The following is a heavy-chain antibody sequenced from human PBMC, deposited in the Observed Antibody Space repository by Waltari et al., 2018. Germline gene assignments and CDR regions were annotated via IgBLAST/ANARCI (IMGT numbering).Heavy chain of an antibody. J-gene: IGHJ4*02. CDR1: SW. D-gene: IGHD2-15*01. V-gene: IGHV4-4*02. CDR3: ARDRGRGLYLDS. Sequence: SWWVGCTQPPGTGRECIGQGRRSGKTNYNPSLESRVTISIDTANNQFSLTVTSTTAADTAVYYCARDRGRGLYLDSWGQGTLVTVSP. CDR2: GRRSGKT.